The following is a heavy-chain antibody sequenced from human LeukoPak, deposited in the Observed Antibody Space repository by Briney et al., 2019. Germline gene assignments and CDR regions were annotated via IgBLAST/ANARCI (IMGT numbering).Heavy chain of an antibody. CDR1: GGTFSSYA. V-gene: IGHV1-69*13. CDR2: IIPIFGTA. Sequence: ASVKASCKASGGTFSSYAISWVRQAPGQGLEWMGGIIPIFGTANYAQKFQGRVTITADESTSTAYMELSSLRSEDTAVYYCARGGGIAAAGTNWGQGTLVTVSS. D-gene: IGHD6-13*01. J-gene: IGHJ4*02. CDR3: ARGGGIAAAGTN.